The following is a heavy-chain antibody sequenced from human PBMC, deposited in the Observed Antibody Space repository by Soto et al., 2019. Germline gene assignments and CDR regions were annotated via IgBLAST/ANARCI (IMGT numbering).Heavy chain of an antibody. CDR3: ARFVSAATGMDC. V-gene: IGHV1-69*13. Sequence: GAAVQVSCTASGVPFSSYAISWVRHAPGQGLEWMGGIIPIFGTANYAQKFQGRVTITADESTSTAYMELSSLRSVDTAVYYCARFVSAATGMDCCGQGSTVTV. J-gene: IGHJ6*02. D-gene: IGHD6-6*01. CDR1: GVPFSSYA. CDR2: IIPIFGTA.